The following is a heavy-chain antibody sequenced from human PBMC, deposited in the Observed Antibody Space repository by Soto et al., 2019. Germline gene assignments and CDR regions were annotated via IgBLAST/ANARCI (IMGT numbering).Heavy chain of an antibody. V-gene: IGHV3-23*01. CDR1: GFTFSSYA. CDR2: ISGSGGST. J-gene: IGHJ4*02. D-gene: IGHD3-22*01. Sequence: PGGSLRLSCAASGFTFSSYAMSWVRQAPGKGLEWVSAISGSGGSTYYADSVKGRFTISRDNSKNTLYLQMNSLRAEDPAVYYWATAALYYYDSSGWFYYWGQGTLVTVSS. CDR3: ATAALYYYDSSGWFYY.